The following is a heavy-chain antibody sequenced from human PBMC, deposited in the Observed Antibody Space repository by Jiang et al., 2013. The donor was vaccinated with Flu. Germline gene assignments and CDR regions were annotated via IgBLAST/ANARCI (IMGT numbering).Heavy chain of an antibody. V-gene: IGHV3-64*01. Sequence: VKGRFTISRDNSKNTLXLQMGSLRAEDMAVYYCARDAKGLHYFDYWGQGTLVTVSS. D-gene: IGHD4/OR15-4a*01. CDR3: ARDAKGLHYFDY. J-gene: IGHJ4*02.